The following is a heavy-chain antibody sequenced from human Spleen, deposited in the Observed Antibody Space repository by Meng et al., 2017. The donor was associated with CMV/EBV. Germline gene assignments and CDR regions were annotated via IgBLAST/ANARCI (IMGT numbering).Heavy chain of an antibody. J-gene: IGHJ1*01. CDR2: ISAYNGNT. Sequence: ASVKVSCKASGYTFSTYGIIWVRQAPGQGLEWMGWISAYNGNTVYAQKLQGRVTMTTDTPTSTAYMELRSLRSDDTAVYFCAKGSTTGYCSSSSCYRTEYFLHWGQGTLVTVSS. V-gene: IGHV1-18*01. CDR1: GYTFSTYG. CDR3: AKGSTTGYCSSSSCYRTEYFLH. D-gene: IGHD2-15*01.